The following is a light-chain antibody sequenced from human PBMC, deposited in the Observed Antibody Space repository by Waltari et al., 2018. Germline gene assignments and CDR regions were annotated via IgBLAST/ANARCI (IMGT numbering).Light chain of an antibody. CDR1: QSVSSSH. CDR2: TTS. V-gene: IGKV3-20*01. CDR3: QKYGGSPPYT. Sequence: ETVLTQSPGTLSLSPGERATLSCRASQSVSSSHLAWYQQKPGQAPRVLIYTTSIMATGIPDRFSGSGSGTDFTLTISRLEAEDFAVYYCQKYGGSPPYTFGLGTKLEIK. J-gene: IGKJ2*01.